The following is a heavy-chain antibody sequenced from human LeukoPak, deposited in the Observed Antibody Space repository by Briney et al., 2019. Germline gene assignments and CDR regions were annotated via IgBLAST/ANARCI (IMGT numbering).Heavy chain of an antibody. J-gene: IGHJ5*02. CDR1: GFTFSDYY. Sequence: GGSLRLSCAASGFTFSDYYMNWIRQAPGKGLEWVSYISSSGSTIYYADSVKGRFTISRDNAKNSLYLQMNSLRAEDTAVYYCARDHRYYDFWSGYYANWFDPWGQGTLVTVSS. CDR2: ISSSGSTI. V-gene: IGHV3-11*04. D-gene: IGHD3-3*01. CDR3: ARDHRYYDFWSGYYANWFDP.